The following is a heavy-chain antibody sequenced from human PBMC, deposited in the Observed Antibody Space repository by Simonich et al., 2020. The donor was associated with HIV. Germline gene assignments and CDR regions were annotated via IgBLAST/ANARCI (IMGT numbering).Heavy chain of an antibody. D-gene: IGHD3-10*01. J-gene: IGHJ4*01. CDR3: ARRGSVSSGSPRYFDS. Sequence: QLQLQESGPGLVKPSETLSLTCAVSGYSISSGYYWGWIRQPPGKGLEWIGSSYYSGNPYKKPSRKSRVRISVETSKNQFSRKMTSVTAADTAVYYCARRGSVSSGSPRYFDSWGHGTLVTVPS. V-gene: IGHV4-38-2*01. CDR1: GYSISSGYY. CDR2: SYYSGNP.